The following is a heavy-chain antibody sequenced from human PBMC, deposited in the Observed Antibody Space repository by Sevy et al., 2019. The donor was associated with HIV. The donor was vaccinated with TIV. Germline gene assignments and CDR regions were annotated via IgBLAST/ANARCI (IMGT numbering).Heavy chain of an antibody. Sequence: GGSLRLSCAASGFTFSSYGMHWVHQAPGKGLEWVAVISYDGSNKYYADSVKGRFTISRDNSKNTLYLQMNSLRAEDTAVYYCAKDSVDFWSGFYFDYWGQGTLVTVSS. CDR3: AKDSVDFWSGFYFDY. CDR2: ISYDGSNK. V-gene: IGHV3-30*18. D-gene: IGHD3-3*01. CDR1: GFTFSSYG. J-gene: IGHJ4*02.